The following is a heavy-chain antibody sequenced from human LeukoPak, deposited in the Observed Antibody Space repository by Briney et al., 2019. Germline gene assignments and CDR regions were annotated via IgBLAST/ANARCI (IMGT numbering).Heavy chain of an antibody. D-gene: IGHD6-6*01. CDR3: ARSRAARRMGSSYRGSNWFDP. CDR2: INPNSGGT. J-gene: IGHJ5*02. Sequence: GASVKVSCKASGYTFTGYYMHWVRQAPGQGLEWMGWINPNSGGTNYAQKFQGRVTMTRDTSISTAYMELSRLRSDDTAVYYCARSRAARRMGSSYRGSNWFDPWGQGTLVTVSS. V-gene: IGHV1-2*02. CDR1: GYTFTGYY.